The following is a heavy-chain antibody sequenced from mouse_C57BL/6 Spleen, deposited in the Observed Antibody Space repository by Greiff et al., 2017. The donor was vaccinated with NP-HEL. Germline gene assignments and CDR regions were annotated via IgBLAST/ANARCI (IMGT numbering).Heavy chain of an antibody. CDR1: GYTFTSYT. CDR2: INPSSGYT. CDR3: AREGPLPLAY. Sequence: QVQLKQSGAELARPGASVKMSCKASGYTFTSYTMHWVKQRPGQGLEWIGYINPSSGYTKYNQKFKDKATLTADKSSSTAYMQLSSLTSEDSAVYYCAREGPLPLAYWGQGTLVTVSA. J-gene: IGHJ3*01. D-gene: IGHD6-1*01. V-gene: IGHV1-4*01.